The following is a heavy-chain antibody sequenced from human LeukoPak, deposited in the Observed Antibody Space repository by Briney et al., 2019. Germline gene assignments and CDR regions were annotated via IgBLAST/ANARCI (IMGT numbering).Heavy chain of an antibody. D-gene: IGHD3-3*01. Sequence: GGSLRLSCAASGFTFSSYAMTWVRQAPGKGLEWVSVISGSGGTTYYADSVKGRFTISRDNSKNTLYLQMNSLRAEDTAVYYCAKETDFWSGYMDVWGKGTTVTVSS. CDR3: AKETDFWSGYMDV. J-gene: IGHJ6*03. CDR2: ISGSGGTT. V-gene: IGHV3-23*01. CDR1: GFTFSSYA.